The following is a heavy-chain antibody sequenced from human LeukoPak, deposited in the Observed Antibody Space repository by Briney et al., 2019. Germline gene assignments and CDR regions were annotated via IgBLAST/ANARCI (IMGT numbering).Heavy chain of an antibody. CDR3: ARAVGIAVAANWFDP. D-gene: IGHD6-19*01. J-gene: IGHJ5*02. V-gene: IGHV3-74*01. CDR2: INSDGSST. CDR1: GFTCSSYW. Sequence: PGGSLRLSCAASGFTCSSYWMHWVRQAPGKGLVWVSRINSDGSSTSYADSVKGRFTISRDNAKNTLYLQMNSLRAEDTAVYYCARAVGIAVAANWFDPWGQGTLVTVSS.